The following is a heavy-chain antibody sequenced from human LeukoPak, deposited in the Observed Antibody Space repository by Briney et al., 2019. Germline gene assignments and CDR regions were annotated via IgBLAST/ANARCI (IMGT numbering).Heavy chain of an antibody. J-gene: IGHJ5*02. D-gene: IGHD6-19*01. CDR2: IFYSGST. CDR3: ATLTGYSSVLNWFDP. Sequence: SETLSLTCAVSGGSINNYYWSWLRQPPGKGLEWIGHIFYSGSTNYDPSLKSRVTISVDTSKNQFSLKLSSVTAADTAVYYCATLTGYSSVLNWFDPWGQGTLVTVSS. CDR1: GGSINNYY. V-gene: IGHV4-59*08.